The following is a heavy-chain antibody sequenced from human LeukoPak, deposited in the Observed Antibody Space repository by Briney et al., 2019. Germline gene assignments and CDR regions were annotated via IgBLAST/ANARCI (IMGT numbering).Heavy chain of an antibody. CDR3: ARLTDFWSGYYFDY. V-gene: IGHV4-38-2*01. CDR1: GYSISSGYY. J-gene: IGHJ4*02. CDR2: IYHSGST. D-gene: IGHD3-3*01. Sequence: PSETLSLTCAVSGYSISSGYYWGWIRQPPGKGLEWIGSIYHSGSTYYNPSLKSRVTISVDTSKNQFSLKLSSVTAADTAVYYCARLTDFWSGYYFDYWGQGTLVTVSS.